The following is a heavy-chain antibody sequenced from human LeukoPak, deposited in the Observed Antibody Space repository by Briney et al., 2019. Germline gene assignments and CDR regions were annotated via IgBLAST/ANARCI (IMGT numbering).Heavy chain of an antibody. CDR2: INPNSGGT. V-gene: IGHV1-2*02. J-gene: IGHJ4*02. CDR3: ARVRITMVRGATGWFDY. Sequence: GASVKVSCKASGYTFTSYYIHWVRQAPGQGLEWMGWINPNSGGTNYAQKFQGRVTMTRDTSISTAYMELSRLRSDDTAVYYCARVRITMVRGATGWFDYWGQGTLVTVSS. CDR1: GYTFTSYY. D-gene: IGHD3-10*01.